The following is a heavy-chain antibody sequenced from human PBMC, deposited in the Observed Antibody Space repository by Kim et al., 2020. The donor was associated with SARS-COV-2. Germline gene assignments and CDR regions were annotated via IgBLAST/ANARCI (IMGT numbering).Heavy chain of an antibody. V-gene: IGHV3-23*01. CDR3: AKVGVGSSYYFFDY. Sequence: DSVKGRLPISRDNSKNTLYLQVNSLRAEDTAVYYCAKVGVGSSYYFFDYWGQGTLVTVSS. J-gene: IGHJ4*02. D-gene: IGHD4-4*01.